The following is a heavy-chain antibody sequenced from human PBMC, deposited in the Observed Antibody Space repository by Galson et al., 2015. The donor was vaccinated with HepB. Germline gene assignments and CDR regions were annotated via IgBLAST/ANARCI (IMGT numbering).Heavy chain of an antibody. CDR3: ARDMRGPDY. Sequence: SLRLSCAASGFTFSSYAMHWVRQAPGKGLEWVAVISYDGSNKYYADSVKGRFTISRDNSKNTLYLQMNSLRAEDTAVYYCARDMRGPDYWGQGTLVTVSS. CDR2: ISYDGSNK. CDR1: GFTFSSYA. J-gene: IGHJ4*02. V-gene: IGHV3-30-3*01. D-gene: IGHD3-16*01.